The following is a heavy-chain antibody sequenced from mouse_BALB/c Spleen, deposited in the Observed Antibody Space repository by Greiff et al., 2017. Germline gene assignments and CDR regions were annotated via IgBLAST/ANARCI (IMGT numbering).Heavy chain of an antibody. CDR3: ARKGDYRSWFAY. CDR1: GYSITSDYA. D-gene: IGHD2-14*01. CDR2: ISYSGST. Sequence: EVKVEESGPGLVKPSQSLSLTCTVTGYSITSDYAWNWIRQFPGNKLEWMGYISYSGSTSYNPSLKSRISITRDTSKNQFFLQLNSVTTEDTATYYCARKGDYRSWFAYWGQGTLVTVSA. J-gene: IGHJ3*01. V-gene: IGHV3-2*02.